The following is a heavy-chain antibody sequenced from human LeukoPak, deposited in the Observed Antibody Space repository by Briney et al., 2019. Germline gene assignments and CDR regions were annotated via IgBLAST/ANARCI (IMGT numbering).Heavy chain of an antibody. CDR2: ITWNGGYT. CDR1: GFIFDDYG. V-gene: IGHV3-20*04. J-gene: IGHJ4*02. Sequence: GGSLRLSCAASGFIFDDYGMTWVRQAPGKGLEWVSGITWNGGYTGYADSVKGRFTISRDNAKKSLYLQMNSLRAGDTALYYCARADSNIAARRIGFGYWGQGTLVTVSS. CDR3: ARADSNIAARRIGFGY. D-gene: IGHD6-6*01.